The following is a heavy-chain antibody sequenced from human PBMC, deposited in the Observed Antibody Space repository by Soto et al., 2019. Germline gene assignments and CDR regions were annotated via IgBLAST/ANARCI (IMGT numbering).Heavy chain of an antibody. D-gene: IGHD5-18*01. J-gene: IGHJ3*02. CDR1: GLSVSWEY. CDR2: IYRGGGT. CDR3: ARRDDSEAFDI. Sequence: EVQLVESGGGLFQPGGSLRISCAGSGLSVSWEYISWVRQPPGKGLEWVSIIYRGGGTYYADSAKGRCIISRDASKNMVFLQVNHLRAEDPAIYYCARRDDSEAFDIWGQGTTVTVSS. V-gene: IGHV3-53*01.